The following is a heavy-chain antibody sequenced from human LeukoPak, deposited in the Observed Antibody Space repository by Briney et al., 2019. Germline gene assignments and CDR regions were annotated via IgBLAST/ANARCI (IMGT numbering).Heavy chain of an antibody. V-gene: IGHV1-18*01. J-gene: IGHJ4*02. D-gene: IGHD1-1*01. CDR2: ISAYNGNT. Sequence: GASVKVSCKASGYTFHSYGISWVRQAPGQGLEWLGWISAYNGNTNYAQKLQGRVTMTTDTSTSTAYMEPKSLRSDGTAVYYCAREGGMRPFDYWGQGTLVTVSS. CDR1: GYTFHSYG. CDR3: AREGGMRPFDY.